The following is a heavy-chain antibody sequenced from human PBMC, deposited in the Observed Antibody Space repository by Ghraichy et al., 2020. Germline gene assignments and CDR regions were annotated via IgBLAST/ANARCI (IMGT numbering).Heavy chain of an antibody. J-gene: IGHJ3*02. Sequence: GGSLRLSCAASGFTFSSSIMNWVRQAPGKGLEWVSSISSGSSYIYYADSVKGRFTISRDNAKNSLYVQMNSLRAEDTAVYYCARGFGYSSSPGAFDIWGQGTMVTVSS. CDR1: GFTFSSSI. CDR3: ARGFGYSSSPGAFDI. V-gene: IGHV3-21*01. D-gene: IGHD6-13*01. CDR2: ISSGSSYI.